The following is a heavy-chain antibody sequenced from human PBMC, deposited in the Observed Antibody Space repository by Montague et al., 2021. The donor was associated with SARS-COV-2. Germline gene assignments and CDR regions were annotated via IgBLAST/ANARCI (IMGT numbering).Heavy chain of an antibody. CDR2: IYYTGTT. V-gene: IGHV4-39*01. CDR1: GGSIRSRDFY. Sequence: SETLSLTCTVSGGSIRSRDFYWGWIRQPPGNRLEWIGSIYYTGTTYYNPSLQGRVTLSVDTSKNQFSLSVTSLTATDTAVYYCARRQFRFLEGSTADYFDGWGQGTMVTVSS. CDR3: ARRQFRFLEGSTADYFDG. D-gene: IGHD3-3*01. J-gene: IGHJ4*02.